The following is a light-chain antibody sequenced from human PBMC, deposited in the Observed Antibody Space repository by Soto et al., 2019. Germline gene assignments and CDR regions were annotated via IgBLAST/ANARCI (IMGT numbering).Light chain of an antibody. Sequence: EIVLTHSPGTLSLSPGERATLSCRASQSVSSSYLAWYQQKPGQAPRLLIYGASSRATGIPDRFSGSGSGTDFTLTISRLEPEDFAVYYCQQYGSSRWTFGQGTKVDTK. CDR1: QSVSSSY. CDR2: GAS. CDR3: QQYGSSRWT. V-gene: IGKV3-20*01. J-gene: IGKJ1*01.